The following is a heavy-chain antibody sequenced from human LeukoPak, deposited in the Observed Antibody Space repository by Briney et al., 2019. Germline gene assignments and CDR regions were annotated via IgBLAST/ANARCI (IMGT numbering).Heavy chain of an antibody. CDR1: GFPFSSHG. V-gene: IGHV3-30*18. J-gene: IGHJ4*02. D-gene: IGHD3/OR15-3a*01. Sequence: GRSLRLSCAGSGFPFSSHGMHWVRQAPGKGLEWVAVISDNGSDKYYADSVQGRFTISRDNSKKTLYLQMNSLRPEDTAVYYCAKDSFRQMLIYHFDDWGQGTLVIVSS. CDR2: ISDNGSDK. CDR3: AKDSFRQMLIYHFDD.